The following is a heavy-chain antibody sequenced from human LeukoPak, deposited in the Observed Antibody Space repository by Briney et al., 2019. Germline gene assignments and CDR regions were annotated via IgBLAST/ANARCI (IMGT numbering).Heavy chain of an antibody. CDR3: AKDYLAVAGIAWGGY. D-gene: IGHD6-19*01. CDR2: INGSGGST. J-gene: IGHJ4*02. V-gene: IGHV3-23*01. Sequence: PGGSLRLSCAASGFTFSSYAMSWVRQAPGKGLEWVSDINGSGGSTYYADSVEGRFTISRDNSKNTLYLQMNSLRAEDTAVYYCAKDYLAVAGIAWGGYWGQGTLVTVSS. CDR1: GFTFSSYA.